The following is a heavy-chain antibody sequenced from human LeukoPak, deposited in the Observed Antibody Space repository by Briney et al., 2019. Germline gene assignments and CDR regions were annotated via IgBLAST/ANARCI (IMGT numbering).Heavy chain of an antibody. Sequence: GASVKVSCKASGGTFSSYAISWVRQAPGQGLEWMGGIIPIFGTANYAQKFQGRVTITTDESTSTAYMELSSLRSEDTAVYYCARGYSGSYGVFDYWGQGTLVTVSS. J-gene: IGHJ4*02. V-gene: IGHV1-69*05. CDR3: ARGYSGSYGVFDY. D-gene: IGHD1-26*01. CDR2: IIPIFGTA. CDR1: GGTFSSYA.